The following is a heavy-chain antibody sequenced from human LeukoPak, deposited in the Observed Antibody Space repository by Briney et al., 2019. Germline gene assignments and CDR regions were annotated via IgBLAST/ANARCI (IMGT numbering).Heavy chain of an antibody. CDR3: ARSPLLCSSTSCYTGAFDI. Sequence: PGGSLRLSCAASGFTFDDYGMSWVRQAPGKGLEWVSGINWNSGSTGYADSVKGRLTISRDNAKNSLYLQMNSLRAEDTALYYCARSPLLCSSTSCYTGAFDIWGQGTMVTVSS. CDR1: GFTFDDYG. CDR2: INWNSGST. V-gene: IGHV3-20*04. J-gene: IGHJ3*02. D-gene: IGHD2-2*02.